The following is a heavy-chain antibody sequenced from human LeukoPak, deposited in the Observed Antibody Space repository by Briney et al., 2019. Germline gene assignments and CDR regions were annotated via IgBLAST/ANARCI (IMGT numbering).Heavy chain of an antibody. CDR1: GYTFTSYG. Sequence: AASVKVSCKASGYTFTSYGISWVRQAPGQGLEWMGWISAYNGNTNYAQKLQGRVTMTTDTSTSTAYMELRSLRSDDTAVYYCARCAAGSCSDWFDPWGQGTLVTVSS. D-gene: IGHD2-15*01. V-gene: IGHV1-18*01. CDR2: ISAYNGNT. CDR3: ARCAAGSCSDWFDP. J-gene: IGHJ5*02.